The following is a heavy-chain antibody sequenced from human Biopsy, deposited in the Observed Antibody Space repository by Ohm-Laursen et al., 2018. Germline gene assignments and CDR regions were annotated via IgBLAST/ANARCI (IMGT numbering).Heavy chain of an antibody. CDR1: GGTFSNYG. D-gene: IGHD1-26*01. CDR3: ARDALGGGSYRFFY. V-gene: IGHV1-69*13. Sequence: SVKASCKAPGGTFSNYGVNWVRQAPGQGLEWMGGIIPIFGTANYAQKFQGRVTITADESTSTAYMELSSLRSDDTAVYYCARDALGGGSYRFFYWGQGSLVTVSS. J-gene: IGHJ4*02. CDR2: IIPIFGTA.